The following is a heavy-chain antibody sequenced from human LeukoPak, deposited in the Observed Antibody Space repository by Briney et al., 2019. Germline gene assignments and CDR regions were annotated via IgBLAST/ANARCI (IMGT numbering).Heavy chain of an antibody. Sequence: GGSLRLSCAASGFTFSSYAMHWVRQAPGKGLEWVAVISYDGSNKYYADSVKGRFTISRDNSKNTLYLQMNSLRAEDTAVYYCARAPGDGGIYYFDYWGQGTLVTVSS. J-gene: IGHJ4*02. CDR3: ARAPGDGGIYYFDY. CDR2: ISYDGSNK. D-gene: IGHD7-27*01. CDR1: GFTFSSYA. V-gene: IGHV3-30-3*01.